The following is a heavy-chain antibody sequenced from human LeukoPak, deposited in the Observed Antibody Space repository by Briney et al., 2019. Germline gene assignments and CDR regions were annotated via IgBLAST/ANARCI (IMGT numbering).Heavy chain of an antibody. CDR1: GFTFSSYS. D-gene: IGHD3-16*02. CDR2: ISSSSSYI. J-gene: IGHJ4*02. CDR3: ARVWYDDYVWGSYRQEGGFDY. Sequence: PGGSLRLSCAASGFTFSSYSMNWVRQAPGKGLEWVSSISSSSSYIYYADSVKGRFTISRDNAKNSLYLQMNSLRAEDTAVYYCARVWYDDYVWGSYRQEGGFDYWGQGTLVTVSS. V-gene: IGHV3-21*01.